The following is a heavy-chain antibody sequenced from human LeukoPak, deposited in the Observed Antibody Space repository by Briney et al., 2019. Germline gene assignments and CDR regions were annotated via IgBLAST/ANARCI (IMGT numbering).Heavy chain of an antibody. J-gene: IGHJ4*02. Sequence: PSETLSLTCTVSCRSISSSSYYWGWIRRPPGKGWEGIGIFYYSGGTYYNPSLKSRVTISVDTSKNQFSLKLSSVTAAETAVYYCASDIRTTWIRLWSFDYWGQGTLVTVSS. CDR2: FYYSGGT. V-gene: IGHV4-39*07. CDR1: CRSISSSSYY. D-gene: IGHD5-18*01. CDR3: ASDIRTTWIRLWSFDY.